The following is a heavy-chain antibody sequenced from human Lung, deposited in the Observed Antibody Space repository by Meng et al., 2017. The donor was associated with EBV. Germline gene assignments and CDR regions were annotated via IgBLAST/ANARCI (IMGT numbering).Heavy chain of an antibody. Sequence: NPAVDLYTTCAVYGGSLGVYYLSWIRQPPGKGLEWIGEINHCGSTNYNPSLKSRVTISLDTSKNQFSLKLKSVTAADTAVYYCARGDIVVVVSATDGFDIWGQGTMVTVS. V-gene: IGHV4-34*01. CDR2: INHCGST. D-gene: IGHD2-15*01. J-gene: IGHJ3*02. CDR3: ARGDIVVVVSATDGFDI. CDR1: GGSLGVYY.